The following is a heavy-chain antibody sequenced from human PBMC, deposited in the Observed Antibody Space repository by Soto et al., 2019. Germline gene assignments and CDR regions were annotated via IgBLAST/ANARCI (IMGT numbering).Heavy chain of an antibody. CDR3: AKDRGADGGFDF. J-gene: IGHJ4*02. V-gene: IGHV3-30*18. CDR1: GFTFSTYG. Sequence: GGSLRLSCAASGFTFSTYGMTWVRQAPGKGLEWVAVISYDESNKYYADSVKDRFTISRDNSKNTLYLQLNSLRTEDTAVYYCAKDRGADGGFDFWGQGTLVTVSS. D-gene: IGHD6-19*01. CDR2: ISYDESNK.